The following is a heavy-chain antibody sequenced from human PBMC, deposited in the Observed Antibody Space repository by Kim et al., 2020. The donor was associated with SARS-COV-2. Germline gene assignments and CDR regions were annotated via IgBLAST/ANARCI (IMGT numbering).Heavy chain of an antibody. CDR3: AKTTDYSNYFFNYYYYGMDV. J-gene: IGHJ6*02. V-gene: IGHV3-30*18. D-gene: IGHD4-4*01. Sequence: GGSLRLSCAASGFTFSSYGMHWVRQAPGKGLEWVAVISYDGSNKYYADSVKGRFTISRDNSKNTLYLQMNSLRAEDTAVYYCAKTTDYSNYFFNYYYYGMDVWGQGTTVTVSS. CDR1: GFTFSSYG. CDR2: ISYDGSNK.